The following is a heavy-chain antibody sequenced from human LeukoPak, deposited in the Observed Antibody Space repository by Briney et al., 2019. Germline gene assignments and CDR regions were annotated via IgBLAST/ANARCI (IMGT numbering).Heavy chain of an antibody. CDR1: GNTFSSYV. J-gene: IGHJ4*02. CDR3: AREIRMATGGGDY. Sequence: GASVKVSCKASGNTFSSYVLHWVRQAPGQRLEWMGWINTGNDNTKYSQKFQGRVTITSDTSASTDYMELSSLRSEDTAVYYCAREIRMATGGGDYWGQGTLVTVSS. CDR2: INTGNDNT. D-gene: IGHD5-24*01. V-gene: IGHV1-3*04.